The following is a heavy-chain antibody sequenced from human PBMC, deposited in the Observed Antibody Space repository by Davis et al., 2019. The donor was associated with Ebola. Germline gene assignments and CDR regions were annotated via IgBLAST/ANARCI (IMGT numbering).Heavy chain of an antibody. J-gene: IGHJ5*02. V-gene: IGHV3-7*01. CDR1: GFTFSSYS. Sequence: GESLKISCAASGFTFSSYSMNWVRQAPGKGLEWVANIKQDGSEKYYVDSVKGRFTISRDNAKNTLYLQMNSLRAEDTAVYYCARDLAYNYYDSSGYYTGWFDPWGQGTLVTVSS. CDR3: ARDLAYNYYDSSGYYTGWFDP. D-gene: IGHD3-22*01. CDR2: IKQDGSEK.